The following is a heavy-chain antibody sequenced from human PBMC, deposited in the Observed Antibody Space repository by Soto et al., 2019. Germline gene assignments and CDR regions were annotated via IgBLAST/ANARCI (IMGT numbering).Heavy chain of an antibody. CDR2: ISWDGGST. CDR3: AKSPYSSSFHFDY. D-gene: IGHD6-6*01. Sequence: EVQLVESGGVVVQPGGSLRLSCAASGFTFDDYTMHWVRQAPGKGLEWVSLISWDGGSTYYADSVKGRFTISRDNSKNSLYLQMNSLRTEDTALYYCAKSPYSSSFHFDYWGQGTLVTVSS. J-gene: IGHJ4*02. CDR1: GFTFDDYT. V-gene: IGHV3-43*01.